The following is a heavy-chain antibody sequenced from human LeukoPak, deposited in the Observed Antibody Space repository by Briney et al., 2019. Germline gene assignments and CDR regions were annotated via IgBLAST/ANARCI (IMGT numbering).Heavy chain of an antibody. Sequence: QPGGSLRLSCAASGFTFSSYAMHWVRQAPGKGLEWVAVISYDGSNKYYADSVKGRFTISRDNSKNTLYLQMNSLRAEDTAVYYCARGQGSGWYSGSSKFDYWGQGTLVTVSS. CDR1: GFTFSSYA. J-gene: IGHJ4*02. D-gene: IGHD6-19*01. CDR3: ARGQGSGWYSGSSKFDY. CDR2: ISYDGSNK. V-gene: IGHV3-30-3*01.